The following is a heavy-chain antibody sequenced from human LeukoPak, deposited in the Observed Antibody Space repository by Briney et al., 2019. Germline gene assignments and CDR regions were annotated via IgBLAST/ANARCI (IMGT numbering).Heavy chain of an antibody. CDR1: GGSISSYY. V-gene: IGHV4-59*12. CDR3: ASSSYNSGSYYFFY. Sequence: PSETLSLTCTVSGGSISSYYWSWIRQPPGKGLEWIGYIYYSGSTYYNPSLKSRVTISVDTPKNHFSLKLSSVTAADTAVYYCASSSYNSGSYYFFYWGQGTLVTVSS. CDR2: IYYSGST. J-gene: IGHJ4*02. D-gene: IGHD3-10*01.